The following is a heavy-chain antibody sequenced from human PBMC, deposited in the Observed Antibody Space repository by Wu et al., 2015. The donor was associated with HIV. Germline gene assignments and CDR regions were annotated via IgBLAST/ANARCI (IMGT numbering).Heavy chain of an antibody. V-gene: IGHV1-2*02. Sequence: QVQLVQSGAEVKKPGASVKVSCKASGYTFTRYYMHWVRQAPGQGLEWMGWINPNSGGTNYAQKFQGRVTMTRDTSISTAYMELSRLRSDDTAVYYCARVQYYGSGMGGMDVWGQGTTVTVSS. CDR2: INPNSGGT. CDR1: GYTFTRYY. D-gene: IGHD3-10*01. CDR3: ARVQYYGSGMGGMDV. J-gene: IGHJ6*02.